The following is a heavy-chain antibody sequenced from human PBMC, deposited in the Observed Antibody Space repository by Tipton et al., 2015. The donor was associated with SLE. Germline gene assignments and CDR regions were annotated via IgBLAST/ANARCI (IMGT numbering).Heavy chain of an antibody. Sequence: TLSLTCAVSGGSISSGGYSWSWIRQPPGKGLEWIGYIYHSGSTYYNPSLKSRVTISVDRSKNQFSLKLSSVTAADTAVYYCARERGGLFASWGQGTLVTVSS. V-gene: IGHV4-30-2*01. D-gene: IGHD3-16*01. J-gene: IGHJ5*01. CDR3: ARERGGLFAS. CDR1: GGSISSGGYS. CDR2: IYHSGST.